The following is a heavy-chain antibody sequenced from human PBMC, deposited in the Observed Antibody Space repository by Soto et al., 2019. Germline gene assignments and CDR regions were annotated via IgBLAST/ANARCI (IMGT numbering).Heavy chain of an antibody. J-gene: IGHJ6*02. CDR2: IYYSGST. CDR3: ARRLYYDSSGFEGGGMDV. Sequence: SETLSLTCTVSAGSISSSSYYWGWIRQHPGYGLEWIGSIYYSGSTYYNPSLKSRVTISVDTSKNQFSLKLSSVTAADTAVYYCARRLYYDSSGFEGGGMDVWGQGTTVT. D-gene: IGHD3-22*01. CDR1: AGSISSSSYY. V-gene: IGHV4-39*01.